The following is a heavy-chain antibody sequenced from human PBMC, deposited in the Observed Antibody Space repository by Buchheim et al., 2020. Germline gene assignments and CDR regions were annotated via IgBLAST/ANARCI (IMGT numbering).Heavy chain of an antibody. Sequence: QVQLVESGGGVVQPGRSLRLSCAASGFTFSSYAMHWVRQAPGKGLEWVAVISYDGSNKYYADSVKGRFTISRENSKNTLYLQMNSLRAEDTAVYYCASCVVVVAAIDYWGQGTL. CDR3: ASCVVVVAAIDY. V-gene: IGHV3-30*04. J-gene: IGHJ4*02. CDR1: GFTFSSYA. CDR2: ISYDGSNK. D-gene: IGHD2-15*01.